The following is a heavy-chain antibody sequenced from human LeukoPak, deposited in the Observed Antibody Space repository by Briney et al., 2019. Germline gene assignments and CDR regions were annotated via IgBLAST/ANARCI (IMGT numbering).Heavy chain of an antibody. CDR1: GFTFNDYG. Sequence: GGSLRLSCEAYGFTFNDYGMSWVRQAPGQGPEWVSGITWNGEIIDYAASVKGRFTISRDNAKNSLYLRMNSLRDEDTALYYCARGSGSSWYFYFDYWGQGTLVTVSS. J-gene: IGHJ4*02. V-gene: IGHV3-20*04. CDR2: ITWNGEII. D-gene: IGHD6-13*01. CDR3: ARGSGSSWYFYFDY.